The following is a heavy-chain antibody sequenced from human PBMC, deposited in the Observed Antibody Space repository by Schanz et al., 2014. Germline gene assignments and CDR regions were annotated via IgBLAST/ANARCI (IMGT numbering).Heavy chain of an antibody. V-gene: IGHV3-23*04. CDR1: GFAFNNYG. J-gene: IGHJ4*02. CDR3: AKSKSQLPLFDY. D-gene: IGHD2-21*01. CDR2: LSASGGHT. Sequence: VQLAESGGGVVQPGRSLRLSCAASGFAFNNYGMHWVRQAPGKGLEWVSGLSASGGHTYYADSVKGRFTISRDNSKNTVYLEMNNVRVDDTAVYYCAKSKSQLPLFDYWGQGTLVAVSS.